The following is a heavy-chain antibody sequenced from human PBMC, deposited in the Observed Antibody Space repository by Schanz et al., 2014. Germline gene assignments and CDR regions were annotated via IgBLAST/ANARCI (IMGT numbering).Heavy chain of an antibody. CDR1: GGSISSGGYS. D-gene: IGHD1-1*01. CDR3: ARDTTWRLDL. Sequence: LQLQESGSGLMKPSQTLSLTCAVSGGSISSGGYSWNWIRQSPGKGLEWIGYIYYSGNTYYNPSLKSRVTIPVDRSKNQFSLRLDSVTAADTAVYYCARDTTWRLDLWGRGTLVTVSS. CDR2: IYYSGNT. V-gene: IGHV4-30-2*06. J-gene: IGHJ2*01.